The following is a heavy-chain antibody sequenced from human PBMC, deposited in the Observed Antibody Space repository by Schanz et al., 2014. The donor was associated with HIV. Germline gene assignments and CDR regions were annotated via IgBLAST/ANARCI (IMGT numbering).Heavy chain of an antibody. Sequence: QVHLVESGGGVVQPGRSLRLSCVASGFSFDSFGMHLVRQAPGKGLEWVAVISYDGVNKHFADSVKGRFTISRDNSKNTLDLQVKRLRTEDTAVYFCAKDGNLYDSRYRGKGNYYHYYGMDVWGQGTTVTVS. D-gene: IGHD3-22*01. J-gene: IGHJ6*02. CDR2: ISYDGVNK. CDR1: GFSFDSFG. CDR3: AKDGNLYDSRYRGKGNYYHYYGMDV. V-gene: IGHV3-30*18.